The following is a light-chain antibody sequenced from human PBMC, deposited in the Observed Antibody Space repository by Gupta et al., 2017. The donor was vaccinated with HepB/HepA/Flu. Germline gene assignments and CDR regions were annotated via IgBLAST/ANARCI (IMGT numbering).Light chain of an antibody. J-gene: IGLJ2*01. V-gene: IGLV1-44*01. CDR2: DND. CDR3: AAWHDSVDAPV. Sequence: QSVLTQPPSASGIPGQRVTTPCSGRTSNIGVNTVNWYQHVPGSAPKLLMYDNDQRPSGVPDRFSASKSGTSASLAISGLQSGDEADYYCAAWHDSVDAPVFGGGTKLTVL. CDR1: TSNIGVNT.